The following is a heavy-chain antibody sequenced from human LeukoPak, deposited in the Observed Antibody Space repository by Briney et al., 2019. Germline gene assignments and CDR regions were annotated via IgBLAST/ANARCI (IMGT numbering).Heavy chain of an antibody. V-gene: IGHV3-64D*09. Sequence: PGGSLRLSCAASGFTFSSHALHWVRQAPGKGLEYVSTISSSGDTTFYADSVKGRFTISRDNSKNTLYLQMSSLRPEDTAVYSCVKDLTGTFSFDYWGQGTLVTVSS. CDR3: VKDLTGTFSFDY. J-gene: IGHJ4*02. CDR1: GFTFSSHA. CDR2: ISSSGDTT. D-gene: IGHD2-8*02.